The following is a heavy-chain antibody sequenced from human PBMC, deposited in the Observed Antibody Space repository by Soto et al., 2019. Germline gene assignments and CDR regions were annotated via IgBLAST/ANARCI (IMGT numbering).Heavy chain of an antibody. D-gene: IGHD2-15*01. Sequence: QVQLVESGGGVVQPGGSRRLSCEASRFSFSDYGMHWVRQAPGKGLEWVALIRDDGSATYYSDSVKGRFAISRDNSKNTLYLQMNRLRAEDTAVYYYATSTLTDAFDIWGQGTMVSVSS. CDR2: IRDDGSAT. V-gene: IGHV3-30*02. CDR3: ATSTLTDAFDI. CDR1: RFSFSDYG. J-gene: IGHJ3*02.